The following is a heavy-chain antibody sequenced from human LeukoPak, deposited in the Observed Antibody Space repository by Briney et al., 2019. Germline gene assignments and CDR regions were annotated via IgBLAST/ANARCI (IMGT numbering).Heavy chain of an antibody. V-gene: IGHV4-59*08. CDR1: GGSISTYY. J-gene: IGHJ3*02. D-gene: IGHD4-17*01. Sequence: PSETLSLTCTVSGGSISTYYWGWIRQPPGKGLEWIGYIYYSGSTNYNPSLKSRVTISVDTSKNQFSLKLSSVTAADTAVYYCASATVTMIRRGAAFDIWGQGTMVTVSS. CDR2: IYYSGST. CDR3: ASATVTMIRRGAAFDI.